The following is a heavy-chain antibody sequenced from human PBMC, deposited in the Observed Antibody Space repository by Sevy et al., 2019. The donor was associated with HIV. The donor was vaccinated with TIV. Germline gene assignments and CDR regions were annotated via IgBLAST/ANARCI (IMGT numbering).Heavy chain of an antibody. CDR2: ISGSGGST. J-gene: IGHJ4*02. D-gene: IGHD3-10*02. Sequence: GGSLRLSCAASGFTFSSYAMSWVRHAPGKGLEWVSAISGSGGSTYYADSVKGRFTISRDNSKNTLYLQMNSLRAEDTAVYYCAKDRRLFDSPWYFDYWGQGTLVTVSS. CDR1: GFTFSSYA. V-gene: IGHV3-23*01. CDR3: AKDRRLFDSPWYFDY.